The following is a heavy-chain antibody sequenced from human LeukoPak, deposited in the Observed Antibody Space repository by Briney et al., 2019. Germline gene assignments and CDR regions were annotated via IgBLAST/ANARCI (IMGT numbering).Heavy chain of an antibody. V-gene: IGHV3-33*01. J-gene: IGHJ6*03. CDR3: ARDGSGFYLYNYMDV. Sequence: PGTSLRLSCEASGFTFSHFGMHWVRQAPGKGLEWVAVIRSDATNEYYADSVKGRFTISRDNVRNSLYLQMSSLGAEDTAVYYCARDGSGFYLYNYMDVWGKGTTVTVSS. CDR2: IRSDATNE. CDR1: GFTFSHFG. D-gene: IGHD6-25*01.